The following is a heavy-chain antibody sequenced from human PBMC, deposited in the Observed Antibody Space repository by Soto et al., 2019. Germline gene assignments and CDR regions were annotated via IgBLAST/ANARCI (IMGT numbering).Heavy chain of an antibody. J-gene: IGHJ6*02. V-gene: IGHV3-15*07. Sequence: GGSLRHSGAASGFAFSNAWMNWVRQAPGKGLEWVGRIKSKTDGGTTDYAAPVKGRFTISRDDSKNTLYLQMNSLKTEDTAVYYCTTEITIFGVVIRPDVWGQGTTVTVSS. CDR2: IKSKTDGGTT. CDR1: GFAFSNAW. CDR3: TTEITIFGVVIRPDV. D-gene: IGHD3-3*01.